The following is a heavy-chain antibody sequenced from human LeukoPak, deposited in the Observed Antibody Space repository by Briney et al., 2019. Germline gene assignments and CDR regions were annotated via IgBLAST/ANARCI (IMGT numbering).Heavy chain of an antibody. J-gene: IGHJ4*02. V-gene: IGHV4-34*01. CDR1: GGSFSGYY. Sequence: SETLSLTCAVYGGSFSGYYWSWIRQPPGKGLEWIGEINHSGSTNYNPPLKSRVTISVDTSKNQFSLKLSSVTAADTAVYYCARVSFSEYYFDYWGQGTLVTVSS. CDR3: ARVSFSEYYFDY. CDR2: INHSGST.